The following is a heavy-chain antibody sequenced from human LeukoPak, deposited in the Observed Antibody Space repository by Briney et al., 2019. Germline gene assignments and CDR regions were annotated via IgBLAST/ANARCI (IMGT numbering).Heavy chain of an antibody. CDR2: ISYDGSNK. J-gene: IGHJ6*04. CDR1: GFTFRSYA. V-gene: IGHV3-30*04. Sequence: GRSLRLSCAASGFTFRSYAMHWVRQAPGKGLEWVAVISYDGSNKYYADSVKGRFTISRDNAKNSLYLQMNSLRAEDTAVYYCAELGITMIGGVWGKGTTVTISS. D-gene: IGHD3-10*02. CDR3: AELGITMIGGV.